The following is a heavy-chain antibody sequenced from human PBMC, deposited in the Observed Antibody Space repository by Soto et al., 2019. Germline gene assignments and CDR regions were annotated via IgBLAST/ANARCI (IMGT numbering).Heavy chain of an antibody. CDR3: ARSEEDSDYYYYGMDV. V-gene: IGHV6-1*01. D-gene: IGHD2-15*01. CDR2: TYYRSRWYS. J-gene: IGHJ6*02. Sequence: SQTLSLTCVCSGDTVSSNSVAGNWGRQSPSRGLEWLGRTYYRSRWYSDYAVSVRSRIDINADTSKNQVSLQLNSVTPEDTAVYYCARSEEDSDYYYYGMDVWGRGTTVTVSS. CDR1: GDTVSSNSVA.